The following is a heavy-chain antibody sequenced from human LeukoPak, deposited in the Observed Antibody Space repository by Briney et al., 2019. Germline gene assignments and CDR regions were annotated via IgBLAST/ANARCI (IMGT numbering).Heavy chain of an antibody. D-gene: IGHD3-22*01. CDR1: GFTFSSYA. V-gene: IGHV3-23*01. CDR3: ARGTYYYDSSGYYDFDY. J-gene: IGHJ4*02. Sequence: GGSLRLSCAASGFTFSSYAMTWVRQAPGKGLEWISAISGSGGRTYYADSVKGRFTISRDNSKNTLYLQMNSLRAEDTAVYYCARGTYYYDSSGYYDFDYWGQGTLVTVSS. CDR2: ISGSGGRT.